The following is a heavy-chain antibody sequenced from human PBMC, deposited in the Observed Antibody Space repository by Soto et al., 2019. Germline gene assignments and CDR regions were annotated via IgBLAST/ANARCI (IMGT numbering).Heavy chain of an antibody. D-gene: IGHD1-26*01. CDR1: GYSFTSYW. CDR3: ARTSGSYLYYFAY. V-gene: IGHV5-51*01. CDR2: IYPGDSDT. J-gene: IGHJ4*02. Sequence: GESLKISCKGSGYSFTSYWIGWVRQMPGKGLEWMGLIYPGDSDTRYNPSFQGQVTISADKSISTAYLQWSSLKASDSAIYYCARTSGSYLYYFAYWGQGTVVTVSS.